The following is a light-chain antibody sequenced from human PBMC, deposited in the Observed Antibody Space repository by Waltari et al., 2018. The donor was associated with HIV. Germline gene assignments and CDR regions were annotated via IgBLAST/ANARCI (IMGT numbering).Light chain of an antibody. CDR3: QQYNNWPLT. CDR2: SAS. V-gene: IGKV3-15*01. Sequence: VMTQSAATLSVSPGESATLSCRASQSVSSNLAWYQQKPGQAPRLLIYSASTRATGIPARFSGSGSGTEFTLTISSLQSEDFAVYYCQQYNNWPLTFGGGTKVEIK. CDR1: QSVSSN. J-gene: IGKJ4*01.